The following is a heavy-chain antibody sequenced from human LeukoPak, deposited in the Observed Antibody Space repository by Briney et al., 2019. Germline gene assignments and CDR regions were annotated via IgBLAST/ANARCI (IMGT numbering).Heavy chain of an antibody. CDR1: GFTFSSYA. CDR2: ISYDGSNK. J-gene: IGHJ6*04. V-gene: IGHV3-30-3*01. CDR3: KGRAGALDV. Sequence: QPGRSLRLSCAASGFTFSSYAMHWVRQAPGEGLEWVAVISYDGSNKYYADSVKGRFTISRDNSKNTLYLQMNSLKSEDTAVYYCKGRAGALDVWGKGTTVTVSS.